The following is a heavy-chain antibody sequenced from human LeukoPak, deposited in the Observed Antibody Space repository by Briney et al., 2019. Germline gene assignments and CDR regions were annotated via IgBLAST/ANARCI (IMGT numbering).Heavy chain of an antibody. CDR2: IKQDGSEK. V-gene: IGHV3-7*01. D-gene: IGHD2-21*02. J-gene: IGHJ4*02. CDR3: ARDGGDFPFDY. Sequence: PAGSLRLSCAASGFTFSSYWMSWVRQAPGKGLEWVAYIKQDGSEKYYVDSVKGRLTISRDNDKNSLYLQMNSLRAEDTAVYYCARDGGDFPFDYWGQGTLVTVSS. CDR1: GFTFSSYW.